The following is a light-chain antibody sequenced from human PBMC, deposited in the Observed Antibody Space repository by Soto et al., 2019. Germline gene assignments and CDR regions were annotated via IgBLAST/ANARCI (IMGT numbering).Light chain of an antibody. Sequence: QSVLTQPPSASGSPGQSVTISCTGTSSDVGGYNYVSWYQQHPGKAPKLMIYEFSKRPSGVPDRFSGSKSGNTASLTVCGLQAEDEADYYCSSYAGSNNLGVFGTGTKVTVL. V-gene: IGLV2-8*01. CDR1: SSDVGGYNY. CDR3: SSYAGSNNLGV. CDR2: EFS. J-gene: IGLJ1*01.